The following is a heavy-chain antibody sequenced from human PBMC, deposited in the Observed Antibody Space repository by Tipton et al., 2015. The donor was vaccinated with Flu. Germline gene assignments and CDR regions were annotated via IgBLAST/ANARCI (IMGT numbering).Heavy chain of an antibody. J-gene: IGHJ3*02. CDR3: ARVPIDHDAFDI. Sequence: SLTCTVSGGSINSGGYYWSWIRQLPGEGLEWIGHVYYSGGAYYNPSLKSLVTISVDTSKNQFSLKLSSVTAADTADYYCARVPIDHDAFDIWGQGTMVTVSS. V-gene: IGHV4-31*01. D-gene: IGHD1-14*01. CDR2: VYYSGGA. CDR1: GGSINSGGYY.